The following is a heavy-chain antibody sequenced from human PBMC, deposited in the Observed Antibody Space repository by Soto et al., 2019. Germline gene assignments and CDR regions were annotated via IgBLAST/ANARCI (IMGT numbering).Heavy chain of an antibody. CDR3: ARAYSTSTFDY. CDR2: FNPENSDT. J-gene: IGHJ4*02. D-gene: IGHD6-6*01. V-gene: IGHV5-51*01. CDR1: GYSFATYW. Sequence: GESLKISCKVSGYSFATYWIGWVRQMPGKGLEWMGIFNPENSDTRYSPSFQGQVTMSADKSISTAYLQWSSLKASDNAIYYCARAYSTSTFDYWGQGTLVTV.